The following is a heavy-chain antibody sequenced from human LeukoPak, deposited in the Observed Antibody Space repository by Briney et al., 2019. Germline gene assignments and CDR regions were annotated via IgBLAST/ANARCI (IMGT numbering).Heavy chain of an antibody. CDR1: GYTFTGYY. Sequence: ASVKVSCKASGYTFTGYYIHWVRQAPGQGLEWMGWINPYSGGTNYARKFRGRVTMTSDTSTSTAYMELSRLTSDDTAVYYCARVRIVGAPHDAFDIWGQGTVVTVSS. D-gene: IGHD1-26*01. J-gene: IGHJ3*02. CDR3: ARVRIVGAPHDAFDI. V-gene: IGHV1-2*02. CDR2: INPYSGGT.